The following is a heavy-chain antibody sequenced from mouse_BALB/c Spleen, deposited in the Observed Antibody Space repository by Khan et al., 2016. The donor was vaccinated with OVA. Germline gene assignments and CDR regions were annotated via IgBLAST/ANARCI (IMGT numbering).Heavy chain of an antibody. J-gene: IGHJ4*01. CDR3: ARSWAMDY. CDR1: GFTFSDYG. Sequence: VALVESGGGLVQPGGSWKISCAASGFTFSDYGLPWVRQAPGKGPEWVAFICSLSYSLYYADTVMGRFTISRENAKNTLDLEMSGLRSEDSAMYNCARSWAMDYWGQGTSVTVSS. CDR2: ICSLSYSL. V-gene: IGHV5-15*02.